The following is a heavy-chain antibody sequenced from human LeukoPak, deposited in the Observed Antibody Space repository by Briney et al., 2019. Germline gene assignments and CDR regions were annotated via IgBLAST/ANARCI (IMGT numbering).Heavy chain of an antibody. V-gene: IGHV3-53*01. J-gene: IGHJ3*02. D-gene: IGHD3-10*01. CDR3: ATLSGADPSAFDI. CDR2: IYSGGST. Sequence: GGSLRLSCAASGFTVSSNYMSWVRQAPGKGLEWVSVIYSGGSTYYADSVKGRFTISRDNSKNTLYLQMNSLRAEDTAVYYCATLSGADPSAFDIWGQGTMVTVSS. CDR1: GFTVSSNY.